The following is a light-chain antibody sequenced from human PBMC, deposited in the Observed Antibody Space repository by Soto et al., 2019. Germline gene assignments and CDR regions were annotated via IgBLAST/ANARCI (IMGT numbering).Light chain of an antibody. J-gene: IGKJ4*01. V-gene: IGKV3-15*01. CDR3: QQYNKWPLS. CDR1: QSVSSN. Sequence: EIVMTQSPATLSVSPGERATLSCRASQSVSSNLAWYQQKPGQSPRRLIYGVSTRATGIPVRFSGSGSGTEFTLTVSSVQSEDFAVYCCQQYNKWPLSFGGGTEVAI. CDR2: GVS.